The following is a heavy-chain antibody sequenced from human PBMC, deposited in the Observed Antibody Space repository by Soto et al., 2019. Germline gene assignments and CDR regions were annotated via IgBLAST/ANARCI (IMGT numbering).Heavy chain of an antibody. J-gene: IGHJ4*02. CDR1: GFTFSSYW. D-gene: IGHD2-15*01. CDR3: ARSVTVVAVYFDY. V-gene: IGHV3-7*01. CDR2: IKQDGSEK. Sequence: GGSLRLSCAASGFTFSSYWMSWVRQAPGKGLEWVANIKQDGSEKYYVDSVKGRFTISRDNAKNSLYLQMNSLRAEDTAVYYCARSVTVVAVYFDYWGQGTLVTVSS.